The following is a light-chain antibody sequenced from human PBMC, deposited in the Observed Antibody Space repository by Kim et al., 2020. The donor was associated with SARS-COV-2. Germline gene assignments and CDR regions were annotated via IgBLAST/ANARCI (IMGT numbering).Light chain of an antibody. CDR1: KNIGRS. Sequence: VTPKEKITITCRASKNIGRSFRWYQRKPDQSPKLLIKYVSQSFSGVPSRFSGSGDGTDFTLTINSLEAEDAATYYCHQSSTFPLTFGGGTKVDIK. CDR3: HQSSTFPLT. CDR2: YVS. V-gene: IGKV6-21*01. J-gene: IGKJ4*01.